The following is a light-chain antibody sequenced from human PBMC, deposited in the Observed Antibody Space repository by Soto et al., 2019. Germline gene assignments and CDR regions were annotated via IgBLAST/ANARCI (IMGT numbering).Light chain of an antibody. V-gene: IGLV2-11*01. CDR1: NSDVGGYNF. CDR3: CSYTASDIWV. CDR2: AVS. Sequence: QPVLTQPRSVSGSPGQSVTISCTGTNSDVGGYNFVSWYQQLPGKAPKLMISAVSQRPSGVPDRFSGSKSGNTASLTISGLQADDEADYFCCSYTASDIWVFGGGTKVTVL. J-gene: IGLJ3*02.